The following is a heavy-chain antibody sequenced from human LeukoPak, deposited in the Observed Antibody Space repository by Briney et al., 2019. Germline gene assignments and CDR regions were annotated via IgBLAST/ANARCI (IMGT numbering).Heavy chain of an antibody. Sequence: SETLSLTCTVSGGSISSYYWSWIRQPPGKGLEWIWYIYYSGSTNYNPSLKSRVTISVDTSKNQFSLKLSSVTAADTAVYYCARHYYDSSGYMKFDYWGQGTLVTVSS. D-gene: IGHD3-22*01. CDR1: GGSISSYY. CDR3: ARHYYDSSGYMKFDY. CDR2: IYYSGST. V-gene: IGHV4-59*01. J-gene: IGHJ4*02.